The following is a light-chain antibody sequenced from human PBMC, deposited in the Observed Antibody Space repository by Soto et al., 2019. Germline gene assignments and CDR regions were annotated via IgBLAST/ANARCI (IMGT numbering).Light chain of an antibody. V-gene: IGKV1-39*01. Sequence: DIQMTQSPSSLSASVGDRVTITCRASQSISSYLNWYQQQPGKAPQYLIQSASTLASGVPSRFSGSGSGTDFILTINNLQPEDVATYYCLQVNSFPRTYGQGTKVDIK. CDR1: QSISSY. CDR3: LQVNSFPRT. CDR2: SAS. J-gene: IGKJ1*01.